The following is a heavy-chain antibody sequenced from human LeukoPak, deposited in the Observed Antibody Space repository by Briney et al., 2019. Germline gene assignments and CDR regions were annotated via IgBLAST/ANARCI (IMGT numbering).Heavy chain of an antibody. V-gene: IGHV3-7*01. CDR2: IKQDGSEK. D-gene: IGHD3-10*01. Sequence: GGSLRLSCAASGFTFSSYWMSWVRQAPGKGLEWVANIKQDGSEKYYVDSVRGRFTISRDNAKNSLFLQMNSLRVEDTAVYYCARGGRRAGLSITMVRGPYDYWGQGTLVTVSS. J-gene: IGHJ4*02. CDR3: ARGGRRAGLSITMVRGPYDY. CDR1: GFTFSSYW.